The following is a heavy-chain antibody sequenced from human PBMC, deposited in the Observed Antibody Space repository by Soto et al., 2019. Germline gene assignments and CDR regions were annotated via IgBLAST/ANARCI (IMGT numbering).Heavy chain of an antibody. D-gene: IGHD6-19*01. V-gene: IGHV3-20*04. CDR1: GFIFDDYG. Sequence: GGSLRLSCAASGFIFDDYGMSWVRQAPGKGLEWVSGINWNGGSSAYGDSVKGRFTVSRDNAKNSLYLQMDSLRVEDTALYYCARDPTVARTSQFDLWGPGTLVTVSS. CDR3: ARDPTVARTSQFDL. CDR2: INWNGGSS. J-gene: IGHJ5*02.